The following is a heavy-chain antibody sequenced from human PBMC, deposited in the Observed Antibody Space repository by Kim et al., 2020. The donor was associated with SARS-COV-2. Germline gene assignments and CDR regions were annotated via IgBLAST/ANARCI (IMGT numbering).Heavy chain of an antibody. CDR3: ARHAPGYYDSGGYLPFDY. CDR2: IYPGDSDT. J-gene: IGHJ4*02. V-gene: IGHV5-51*01. CDR1: GYSFTSYW. Sequence: GASLKISCQGSGYSFTSYWIGWVRQLPGEGLEWMGIIYPGDSDTRSSTSFQGQVTISAANSISTAYLQWSSLKASDTAMYYCARHAPGYYDSGGYLPFDYWGQGTLVTVSS. D-gene: IGHD3-22*01.